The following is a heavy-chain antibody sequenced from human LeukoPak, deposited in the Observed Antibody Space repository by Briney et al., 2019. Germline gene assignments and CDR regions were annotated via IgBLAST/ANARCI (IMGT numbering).Heavy chain of an antibody. Sequence: RASVKVSCKASGYTFTSYDINWVRQATGQGLEWMGWMNPNSGNTGYAQKFQGRVTMTRNTSISTAYMELSSLRSEDTAVYYCARQGYCSSTSCQYYYYYGMDVWGQGTTVTVSS. CDR3: ARQGYCSSTSCQYYYYYGMDV. J-gene: IGHJ6*02. CDR2: MNPNSGNT. CDR1: GYTFTSYD. D-gene: IGHD2-2*01. V-gene: IGHV1-8*01.